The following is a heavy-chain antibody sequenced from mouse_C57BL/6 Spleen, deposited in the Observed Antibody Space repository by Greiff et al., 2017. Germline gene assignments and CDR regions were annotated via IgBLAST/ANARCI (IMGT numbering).Heavy chain of an antibody. V-gene: IGHV14-4*01. CDR3: TTGGYDGGYAMDY. CDR1: GFNIKDDY. D-gene: IGHD2-2*01. CDR2: IDPENGDT. J-gene: IGHJ4*01. Sequence: VQLKQSGAELVRPGASVKLSCTASGFNIKDDYMHWVKQRPEQGLEWIGWIDPENGDTEYASNFQGKATITADTSSNTAYLQLSSLTSEDTAVYYCTTGGYDGGYAMDYWGQGTSVTVSS.